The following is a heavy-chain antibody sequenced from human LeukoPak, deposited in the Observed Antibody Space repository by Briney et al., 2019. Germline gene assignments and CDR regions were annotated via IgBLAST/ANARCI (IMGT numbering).Heavy chain of an antibody. D-gene: IGHD3-22*01. Sequence: GGSLRLSCAASGFTFSSFAMSWVRQAPGKGPEWVSAISGSGGSTYYADSVKGRFTISRDNSKNTLYLQMNSLRAEDTAVYYCAKDYSEVPVWLLISRLFDYWGQGTLVTVSS. CDR3: AKDYSEVPVWLLISRLFDY. CDR1: GFTFSSFA. V-gene: IGHV3-23*01. CDR2: ISGSGGST. J-gene: IGHJ4*02.